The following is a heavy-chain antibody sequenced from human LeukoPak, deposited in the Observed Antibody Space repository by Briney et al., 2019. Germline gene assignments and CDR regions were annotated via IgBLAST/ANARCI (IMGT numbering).Heavy chain of an antibody. Sequence: GGSLRLSCAASGFTVSSNYMSWVRQAPGKGLEWVSVIYSGGSTYYADSVKGRFTISRHNSKNTLYLQMNSLRAEDTAVYYCARDGTDYDFWSGPYAFDIWGQGTMVTVSS. CDR1: GFTVSSNY. D-gene: IGHD3-3*01. CDR2: IYSGGST. CDR3: ARDGTDYDFWSGPYAFDI. J-gene: IGHJ3*02. V-gene: IGHV3-53*01.